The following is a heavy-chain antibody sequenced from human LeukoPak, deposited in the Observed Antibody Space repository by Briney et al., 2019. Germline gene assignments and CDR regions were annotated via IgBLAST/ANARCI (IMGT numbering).Heavy chain of an antibody. D-gene: IGHD3-22*01. J-gene: IGHJ1*01. CDR3: ASEDYYDSSAYYYRNFQH. CDR2: ISFSGDNT. Sequence: GGSLRLSCAASGFTFRDSAMTWVRQAPGKGLEWVSLISFSGDNTYYRDSVKGRFTVSRDNSKDTLYLQMNSLRAEDTAVYYCASEDYYDSSAYYYRNFQHWGQGTLVTVSS. V-gene: IGHV3-23*01. CDR1: GFTFRDSA.